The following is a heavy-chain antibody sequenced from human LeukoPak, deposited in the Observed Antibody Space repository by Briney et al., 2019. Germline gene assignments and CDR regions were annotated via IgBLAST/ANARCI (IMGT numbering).Heavy chain of an antibody. J-gene: IGHJ3*02. Sequence: SETLSLTCSVSSASIRRYFWSWIRQSPGKGLEWIGYVYDNDISNFNPSLESRVTILVDRSKSQFSLKLRSVTAADTAVYYCARGLVLATDDAFDIWGPGTMVTVSS. CDR2: VYDNDIS. CDR3: ARGLVLATDDAFDI. CDR1: SASIRRYF. D-gene: IGHD5-12*01. V-gene: IGHV4-59*01.